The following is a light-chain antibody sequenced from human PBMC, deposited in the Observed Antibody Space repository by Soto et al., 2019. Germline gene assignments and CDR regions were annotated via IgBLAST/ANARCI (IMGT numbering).Light chain of an antibody. CDR3: QQYGDEPLS. Sequence: EIVMTQSPVTLSVSPGERATLSCRASQSVRSTYSAWYQQKPGQAPRLLIFCVSNRAAHIPARFSGSGSGTEYTRIISSLQSGDFEVYYCQQYGDEPLSFSGGTKVEIK. J-gene: IGKJ4*01. CDR1: QSVRSTY. V-gene: IGKV3-15*01. CDR2: CVS.